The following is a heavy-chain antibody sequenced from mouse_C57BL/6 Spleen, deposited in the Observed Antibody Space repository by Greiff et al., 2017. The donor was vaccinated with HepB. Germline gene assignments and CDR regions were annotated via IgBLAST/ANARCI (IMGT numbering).Heavy chain of an antibody. J-gene: IGHJ2*01. D-gene: IGHD2-2*01. CDR1: GYTFTSYW. Sequence: QVQLQQPGAELVRPGSSVKLSCKASGYTFTSYWMHWVKQRPGKGLEWIGRIYPGDGDTNYNGKFKGKATLTADKSSSTAYMQLSSLTSEDSAVYFCARSMVTDRGFDYWGQGTTLTVSS. V-gene: IGHV1-82*01. CDR3: ARSMVTDRGFDY. CDR2: IYPGDGDT.